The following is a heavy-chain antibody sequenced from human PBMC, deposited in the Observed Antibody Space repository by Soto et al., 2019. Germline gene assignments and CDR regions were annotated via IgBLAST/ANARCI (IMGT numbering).Heavy chain of an antibody. Sequence: SGPTLVNPTQTLTLTCTFSGFSLSTSGVGVGWIRQPPGKALEWLALIYWDDDKRYSPSLKSRLTITKGTSKNQVVLTMTNMDPVDTATYYCAHGPSGYCTNGVCPFDYWGQGTLVTVSS. CDR1: GFSLSTSGVG. V-gene: IGHV2-5*02. J-gene: IGHJ4*02. D-gene: IGHD2-8*01. CDR3: AHGPSGYCTNGVCPFDY. CDR2: IYWDDDK.